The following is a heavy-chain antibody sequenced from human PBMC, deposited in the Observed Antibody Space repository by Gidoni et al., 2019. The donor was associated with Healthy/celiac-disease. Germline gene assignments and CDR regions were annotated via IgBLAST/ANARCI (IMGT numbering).Heavy chain of an antibody. D-gene: IGHD2-2*02. CDR2: ISSSSSYI. J-gene: IGHJ6*02. Sequence: EVQLVESGGGLVKPGGSLRLSCAASGFNFSSYSMNWVRQAPGKGLEWVSSISSSSSYIYYADSVKGRFTISRDNAKNSLYLQMNSLRAEDTAVYYCARDLVVVPAAIYYYYGMDVWGQGTTVTVSS. V-gene: IGHV3-21*01. CDR3: ARDLVVVPAAIYYYYGMDV. CDR1: GFNFSSYS.